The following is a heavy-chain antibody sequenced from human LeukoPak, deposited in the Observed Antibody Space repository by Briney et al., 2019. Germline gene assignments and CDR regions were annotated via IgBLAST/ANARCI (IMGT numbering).Heavy chain of an antibody. CDR3: AREVKDYYYYMDV. CDR2: IYHSGST. Sequence: PSETLSLTCTVSGYSISSGYYWGWIRQPPGTGLEWIGSIYHSGSTYYNPSLKSRVTISVDTSKNQFSLKLSSVTAADTAVYYCAREVKDYYYYMDVWGKGTTVTVSS. CDR1: GYSISSGYY. V-gene: IGHV4-38-2*02. J-gene: IGHJ6*03.